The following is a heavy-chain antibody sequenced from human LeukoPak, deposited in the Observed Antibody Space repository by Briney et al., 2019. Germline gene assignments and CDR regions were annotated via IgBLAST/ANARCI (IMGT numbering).Heavy chain of an antibody. D-gene: IGHD5-12*01. Sequence: PGGSLRLSCAASGFTFSSYAMSWVRQAPGKGLEWVANMKQDGSEKYYVDSVKGRFTISRDNAKNTLYLQMNSLRVEDTALYYCARDSGHTGYDLYDYWGQGTLVTVSS. CDR2: MKQDGSEK. CDR1: GFTFSSYA. J-gene: IGHJ4*02. V-gene: IGHV3-7*01. CDR3: ARDSGHTGYDLYDY.